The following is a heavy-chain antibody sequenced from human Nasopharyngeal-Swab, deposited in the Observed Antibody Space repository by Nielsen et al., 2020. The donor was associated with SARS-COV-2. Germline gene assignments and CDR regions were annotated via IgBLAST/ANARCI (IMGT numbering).Heavy chain of an antibody. Sequence: GGPLRLSCAASGFTFSSYGMHWVRQAPGKGLEWVAVISYDGSNKYYADSVKGRFTISRDNSKNTLYQQMNSLRAEDTAVYYCAKLSVGATSLFDYWGQGTLVTVSS. CDR3: AKLSVGATSLFDY. J-gene: IGHJ4*02. D-gene: IGHD1-26*01. CDR1: GFTFSSYG. V-gene: IGHV3-30*18. CDR2: ISYDGSNK.